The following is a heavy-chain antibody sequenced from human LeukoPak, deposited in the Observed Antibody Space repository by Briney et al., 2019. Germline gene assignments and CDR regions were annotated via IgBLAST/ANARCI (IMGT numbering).Heavy chain of an antibody. Sequence: SGTLSLTCAVSGGSISSSNWWSWVRQPPGKGLEWIGEIYHSESTNYNPSLKSRVTISVDTSKNQFSLKLSSVTAADTAVYYCARRRRVLRYFDWLPNLDDAFDIWGQGTMVTVSS. D-gene: IGHD3-9*01. J-gene: IGHJ3*02. CDR3: ARRRRVLRYFDWLPNLDDAFDI. CDR2: IYHSEST. V-gene: IGHV4-4*02. CDR1: GGSISSSNW.